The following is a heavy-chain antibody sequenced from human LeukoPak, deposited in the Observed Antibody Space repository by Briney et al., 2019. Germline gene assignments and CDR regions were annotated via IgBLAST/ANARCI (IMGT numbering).Heavy chain of an antibody. Sequence: GGSLRLSCAASGFTFSSYTMHWVRQAPGKGLEWVALISYDGSNKYYADSLKGRFTISRDNSKNTLYLQMNSLRAEDTAVYYCAKRHSSSWYFWGQGTLVTVSS. CDR3: AKRHSSSWYF. V-gene: IGHV3-30*04. J-gene: IGHJ4*02. CDR2: ISYDGSNK. CDR1: GFTFSSYT. D-gene: IGHD6-13*01.